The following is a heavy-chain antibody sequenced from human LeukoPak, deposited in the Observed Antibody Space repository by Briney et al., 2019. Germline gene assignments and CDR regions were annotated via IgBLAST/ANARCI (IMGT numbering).Heavy chain of an antibody. CDR1: GFTFSSYS. V-gene: IGHV3-21*01. Sequence: GGSLRLSCAASGFTFSSYSMNWVRQAPGKGLEWVSSISSSSSYIYYADSVKGRFTISRDNAKNSLYLQMNSLRAEDTAVYYCAKGIQQLLYGYYYYYMDVWGKGTTVTVSS. CDR2: ISSSSSYI. J-gene: IGHJ6*03. D-gene: IGHD2-2*02. CDR3: AKGIQQLLYGYYYYYMDV.